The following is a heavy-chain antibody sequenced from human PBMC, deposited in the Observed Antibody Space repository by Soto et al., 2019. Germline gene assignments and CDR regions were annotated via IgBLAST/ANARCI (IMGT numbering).Heavy chain of an antibody. D-gene: IGHD6-19*01. CDR3: AMTRGEVAGVMDV. V-gene: IGHV6-1*01. CDR1: GDRVSSNSAA. CDR2: TYYRSKWYN. J-gene: IGHJ6*01. Sequence: SQTLSLSCSISGDRVSSNSAAWKWISHSPSRGLEWLGRTYYRSKWYNDYAVSVKSRITISPDTSKNQFSLQLNSVTPEDTAVYYCAMTRGEVAGVMDVWGQGTTVTV.